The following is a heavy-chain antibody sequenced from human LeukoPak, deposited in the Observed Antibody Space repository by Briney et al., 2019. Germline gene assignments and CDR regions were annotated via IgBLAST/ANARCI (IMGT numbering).Heavy chain of an antibody. J-gene: IGHJ5*02. CDR1: GYSFTSYW. CDR2: IYPGDSDT. D-gene: IGHD3-3*01. Sequence: GESLKISCKGSGYSFTSYWIGWVRQMPGKGLEWMGIIYPGDSDTRYSPSFQGQVTISADKSVSTAYLQWSSLKASDTAMYYCARAIFGVVEANPRRNWFDPWGQGTLVTVSS. CDR3: ARAIFGVVEANPRRNWFDP. V-gene: IGHV5-51*01.